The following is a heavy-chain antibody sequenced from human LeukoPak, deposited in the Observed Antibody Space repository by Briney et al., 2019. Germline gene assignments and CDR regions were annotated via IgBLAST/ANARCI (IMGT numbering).Heavy chain of an antibody. CDR1: GFTFGDYT. D-gene: IGHD3-9*01. J-gene: IGHJ4*02. V-gene: IGHV3-49*04. Sequence: GRSLRLSCTASGFTFGDYTMSWVRQAPGKGLEWVGFIRSKAYGGTTEYAASVKGRFTVSRDDSKSIAYLQMNSLKTEDIAVYYCTRGDYDILTGQTWGQGTLVTVSS. CDR2: IRSKAYGGTT. CDR3: TRGDYDILTGQT.